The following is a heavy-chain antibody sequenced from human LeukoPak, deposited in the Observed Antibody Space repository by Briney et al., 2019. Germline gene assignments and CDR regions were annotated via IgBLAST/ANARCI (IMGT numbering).Heavy chain of an antibody. Sequence: PGGSLRLSCAASGFTFSSYWMHWVRQAPGKGLVWVSRINGDGSSTSYADSVKGRFTISRDNAKNTLYLQMSSLRAEDTAVYYCAKGLSLDYWGQGTLVTVSS. CDR3: AKGLSLDY. V-gene: IGHV3-74*01. CDR1: GFTFSSYW. J-gene: IGHJ4*02. CDR2: INGDGSST.